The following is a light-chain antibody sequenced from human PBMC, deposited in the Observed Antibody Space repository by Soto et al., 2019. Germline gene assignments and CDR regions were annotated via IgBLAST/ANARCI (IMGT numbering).Light chain of an antibody. CDR1: NSDVGCHNF. Sequence: QSALNQPASVSGSPGQSSTISCTGTNSDVGCHNFVSWYQQYPGKAPKLLIYEASKRPSGLSNRFSGSKSGNTASLTISWLQAEDEADYYGCSLTNGATWVFGGGTKLTVL. CDR2: EAS. CDR3: CSLTNGATWV. V-gene: IGLV2-23*01. J-gene: IGLJ3*02.